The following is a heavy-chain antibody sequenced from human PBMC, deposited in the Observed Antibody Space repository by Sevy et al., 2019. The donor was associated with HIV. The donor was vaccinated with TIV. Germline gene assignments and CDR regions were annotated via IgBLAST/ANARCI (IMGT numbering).Heavy chain of an antibody. Sequence: GGSLRLSCVASGFTFSTYGMPWVRQAPGKGLEGVAGIWYNGINKYNADSVKGGFTTFRDNSRNTLALQMNSLTVEDTAVYYCARGRVPVDAFDYWGQGTMVTVSS. CDR1: GFTFSTYG. CDR2: IWYNGINK. D-gene: IGHD2-2*01. J-gene: IGHJ3*01. V-gene: IGHV3-33*01. CDR3: ARGRVPVDAFDY.